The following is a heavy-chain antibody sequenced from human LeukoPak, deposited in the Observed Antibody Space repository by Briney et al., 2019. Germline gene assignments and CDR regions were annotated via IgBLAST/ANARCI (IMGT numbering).Heavy chain of an antibody. D-gene: IGHD5-24*01. CDR2: ITSDGSST. Sequence: GGSLRLSCAASGFTFTSYWMHWVRQVPGKGLVWVSRITSDGSSTIYAGSVKGRFTISGDNAKNTLYLQMNSLRPEDTAVYYCASGDGHGFDIWGQGTMVTVSS. CDR1: GFTFTSYW. V-gene: IGHV3-74*01. J-gene: IGHJ3*02. CDR3: ASGDGHGFDI.